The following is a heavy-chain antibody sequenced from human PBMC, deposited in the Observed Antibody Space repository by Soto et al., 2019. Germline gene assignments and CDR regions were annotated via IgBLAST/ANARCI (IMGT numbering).Heavy chain of an antibody. CDR1: GFPFSAYA. V-gene: IGHV3-23*01. J-gene: IGHJ3*02. Sequence: EVQLLESGGGVVQPGGSLRLSCAASGFPFSAYAMSWVRQAPGKGLQWVSGVGGSDSDKHYADSVRGRFTVSRDNSKNTLYLQMNSLRADDTAVYYCAKDATAVNGVWDPFDMWGQGTELTVSS. D-gene: IGHD2-8*01. CDR3: AKDATAVNGVWDPFDM. CDR2: VGGSDSDK.